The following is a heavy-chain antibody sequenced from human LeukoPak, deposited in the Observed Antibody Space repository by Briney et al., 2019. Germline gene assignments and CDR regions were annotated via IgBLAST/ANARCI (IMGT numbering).Heavy chain of an antibody. D-gene: IGHD7-27*01. CDR1: GFTVSSNY. V-gene: IGHV3-53*01. CDR3: AREWGFDY. J-gene: IGHJ4*02. Sequence: GGSLRLSCAASGFTVSSNYMSWVRQASGKGLEWVSIIYSGGTTYYADSVKGRFTISRDNSKNTLYLQMNSLRAEDTAVYYCAREWGFDYWGQGTLVTVSS. CDR2: IYSGGTT.